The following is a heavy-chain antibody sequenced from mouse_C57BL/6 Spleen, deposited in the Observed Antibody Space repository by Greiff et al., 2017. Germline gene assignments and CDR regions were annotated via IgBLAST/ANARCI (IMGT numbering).Heavy chain of an antibody. CDR1: GFTFSDYY. D-gene: IGHD2-3*01. J-gene: IGHJ2*01. V-gene: IGHV5-12*01. Sequence: EVQLVESGGGLVQPGGSLKLSCAASGFTFSDYYMYWVRQTPEKRLEWVAYISNGGGSTYYPDTVKGRFTISRDNAKNTLYLQMSRLKSEDTAMYYCARGGYDGYYFDYWGQGTTLTVSS. CDR2: ISNGGGST. CDR3: ARGGYDGYYFDY.